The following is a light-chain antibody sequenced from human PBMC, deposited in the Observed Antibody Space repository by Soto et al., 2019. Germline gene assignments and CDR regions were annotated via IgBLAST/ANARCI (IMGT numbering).Light chain of an antibody. V-gene: IGKV3-11*01. CDR2: DAS. J-gene: IGKJ1*01. CDR3: QQRSNWPWT. Sequence: ELVLTQSPATLSFSPGERATLSCRASQSVSSYLAWYQQKPGQAPRLLIYDASTRATGIPARFSGSGSGTDFTLTISSLEPEDFAVYYCQQRSNWPWTFGQGTKVDIK. CDR1: QSVSSY.